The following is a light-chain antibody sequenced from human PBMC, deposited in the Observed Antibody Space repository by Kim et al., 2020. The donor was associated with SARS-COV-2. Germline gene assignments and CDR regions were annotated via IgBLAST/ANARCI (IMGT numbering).Light chain of an antibody. J-gene: IGKJ2*04. V-gene: IGKV3-20*01. Sequence: WSPGERATLSCRAIQSVSSSYLAWYQQKPGQAPRLLIYGASSRATGIPDRFSGSGSGTDFTLTISRLEPEDFAVYYCQQYGSSPRSFGQGTKLEI. CDR1: QSVSSSY. CDR3: QQYGSSPRS. CDR2: GAS.